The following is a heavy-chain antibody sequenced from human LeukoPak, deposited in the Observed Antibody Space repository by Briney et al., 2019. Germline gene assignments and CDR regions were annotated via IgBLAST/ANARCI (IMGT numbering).Heavy chain of an antibody. J-gene: IGHJ5*02. CDR1: GGSISSYY. D-gene: IGHD3-3*01. V-gene: IGHV4-59*01. CDR2: IYYSGST. Sequence: SETLSLTCTVSGGSISSYYWSWIRQPPGKGLEWIGYIYYSGSTNYNPSLKSRVTISVDTSKNQFSLKLSSVTAADAAVYYCARVFLEWSDPNWFDPWGQGTLVTVSS. CDR3: ARVFLEWSDPNWFDP.